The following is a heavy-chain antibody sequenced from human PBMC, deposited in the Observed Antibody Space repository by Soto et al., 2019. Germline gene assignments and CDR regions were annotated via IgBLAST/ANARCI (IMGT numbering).Heavy chain of an antibody. CDR1: GGTFSSYT. J-gene: IGHJ4*02. D-gene: IGHD6-13*01. CDR3: AREAAAGPDY. Sequence: QVQLVQSGAEVKKPGSSVKVSCKASGGTFSSYTISWVRQAPGQGLEWMGRIIPILGIANYAQKFQGSVTITEDKSTSTAYMELSSLRSEDTAVYYCAREAAAGPDYWGQGTLVTVSS. V-gene: IGHV1-69*08. CDR2: IIPILGIA.